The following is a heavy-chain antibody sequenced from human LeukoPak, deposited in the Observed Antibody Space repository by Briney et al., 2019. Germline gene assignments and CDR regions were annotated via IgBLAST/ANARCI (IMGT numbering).Heavy chain of an antibody. D-gene: IGHD5-18*01. Sequence: GASVKVSCKASGYNFIGYYMHWVRQAPGQGLEWMGRLIPNGGDTTYGQKFQGRVAVTRDTYINTVYMELSRLTFDDTAVYYCAREDSYGYFDHWGQGTRVTVSS. V-gene: IGHV1-2*06. CDR2: LIPNGGDT. CDR1: GYNFIGYY. J-gene: IGHJ4*02. CDR3: AREDSYGYFDH.